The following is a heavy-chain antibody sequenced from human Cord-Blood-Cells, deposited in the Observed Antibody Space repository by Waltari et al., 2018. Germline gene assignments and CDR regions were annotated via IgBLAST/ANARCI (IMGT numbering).Heavy chain of an antibody. CDR3: ATAPGDY. CDR2: FDPEDGET. V-gene: IGHV1-24*01. J-gene: IGHJ4*02. Sequence: GKGLEWMGGFDPEDGETIYAQKFQGRVTMTEDTSTDTAYMELSSLRSEDTAVYYCATAPGDYWGQGTLVTVSS.